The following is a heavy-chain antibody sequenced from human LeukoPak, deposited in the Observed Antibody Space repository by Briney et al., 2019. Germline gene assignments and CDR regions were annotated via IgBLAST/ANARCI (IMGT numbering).Heavy chain of an antibody. J-gene: IGHJ4*02. V-gene: IGHV1-69*04. CDR1: GGTFSSYA. Sequence: SVKVSCKASGGTFSSYAISWVRQAPGQGLEWMGRIIPILGIANYAQKFQGRVTITADKSTSTAYMELSSLRSEDTAVYYCARDNDSSAPYFDYWGQGTLVTVSS. D-gene: IGHD3-22*01. CDR3: ARDNDSSAPYFDY. CDR2: IIPILGIA.